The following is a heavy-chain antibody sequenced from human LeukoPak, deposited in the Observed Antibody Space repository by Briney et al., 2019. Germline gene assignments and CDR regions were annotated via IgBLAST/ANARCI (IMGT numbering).Heavy chain of an antibody. Sequence: GGSQRLSCAASGFTVSSNYMNRVRQAPGKGLEWVSVIYSGGSTYYAGSVKGRFTISRDNSKNTLYLQMNSLRGEDTAVYYCARLQWGSGYFDYWGQGTVITVSS. D-gene: IGHD1-26*01. J-gene: IGHJ4*02. CDR3: ARLQWGSGYFDY. CDR1: GFTVSSNY. CDR2: IYSGGST. V-gene: IGHV3-53*01.